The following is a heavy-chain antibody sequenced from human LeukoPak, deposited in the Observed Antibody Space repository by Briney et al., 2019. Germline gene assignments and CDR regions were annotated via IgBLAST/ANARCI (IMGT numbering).Heavy chain of an antibody. CDR1: GYTFTSYD. J-gene: IGHJ4*02. D-gene: IGHD6-19*01. V-gene: IGHV1-8*01. CDR2: MNPNSGNT. Sequence: ASVKVSCKASGYTFTSYDINWVRQATGQGLEWMGWMNPNSGNTGYAQRFQGRVTMTRNTSISTAYMELSSLRSEDTAVYYCARGTPGFVAVAGTVDYWGQGTLVTVSS. CDR3: ARGTPGFVAVAGTVDY.